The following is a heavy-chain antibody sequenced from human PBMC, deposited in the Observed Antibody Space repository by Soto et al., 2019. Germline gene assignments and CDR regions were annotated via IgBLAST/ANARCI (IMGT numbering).Heavy chain of an antibody. Sequence: EVQLLESGGGLVQPGGSLRLSCAASGFTFSSYAMSWVRQAPGKGLEWVSAISGSGGSTYYADSVKGRFTISRDNSKNTLYLQMNSLRAEDTAVYYCAKDLHYDFWSGHSTFDYWGQGTLVTVPS. V-gene: IGHV3-23*01. D-gene: IGHD3-3*01. CDR1: GFTFSSYA. J-gene: IGHJ4*02. CDR3: AKDLHYDFWSGHSTFDY. CDR2: ISGSGGST.